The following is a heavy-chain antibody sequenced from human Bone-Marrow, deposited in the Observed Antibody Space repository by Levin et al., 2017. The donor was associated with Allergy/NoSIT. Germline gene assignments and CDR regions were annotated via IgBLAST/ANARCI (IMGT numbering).Heavy chain of an antibody. CDR2: ISSSSSYI. Sequence: GGSLRLSCAASGFTFSSYSMNWVRQAPGKGLEWVSSISSSSSYIYYADSVKGRFTISRDNAKNSLYLQMNSLRAEDTAVYYCASLGYDSIGSRWGQGTLVTVSS. CDR1: GFTFSSYS. V-gene: IGHV3-21*01. D-gene: IGHD3-22*01. CDR3: ASLGYDSIGSR. J-gene: IGHJ4*02.